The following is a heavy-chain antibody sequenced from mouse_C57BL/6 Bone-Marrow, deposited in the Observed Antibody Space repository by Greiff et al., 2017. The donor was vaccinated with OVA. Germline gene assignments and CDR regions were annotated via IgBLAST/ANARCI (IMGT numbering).Heavy chain of an antibody. CDR3: AREGFAY. CDR2: INPNNGGT. V-gene: IGHV1-26*01. Sequence: VQLQQSGPELVKPGASVKISCKASGYTFTDYYMNWVKQSHGKSLEWIGDINPNNGGTSYNQKFKGKATLTVDKSSSTAYMELRGLTSEDSAVYYCAREGFAYWGQGTLVTVSA. CDR1: GYTFTDYY. J-gene: IGHJ3*01.